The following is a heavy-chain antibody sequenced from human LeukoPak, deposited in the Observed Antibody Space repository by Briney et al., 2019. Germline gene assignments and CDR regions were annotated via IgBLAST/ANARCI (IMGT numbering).Heavy chain of an antibody. CDR2: IKQDGSEK. V-gene: IGHV3-7*01. CDR1: GFTFSSYW. CDR3: ARTESGYSSSWYLRHYYYYYMDV. D-gene: IGHD6-13*01. Sequence: GGSLRLSXAASGFTFSSYWMSWVRQAPGKGLEWVANIKQDGSEKYYVDSVKGRFTISRDNAKNSLYLQMNSLRAEDTAVYYCARTESGYSSSWYLRHYYYYYMDVWGKRTTVTVSS. J-gene: IGHJ6*03.